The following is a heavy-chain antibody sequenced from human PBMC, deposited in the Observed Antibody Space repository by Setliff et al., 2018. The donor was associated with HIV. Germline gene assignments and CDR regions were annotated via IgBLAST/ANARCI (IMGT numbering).Heavy chain of an antibody. D-gene: IGHD3-3*01. CDR1: GFRFSTYW. CDR2: IKEDGSEK. CDR3: ARDIITTFGVFTTSVGGWNY. V-gene: IGHV3-7*03. Sequence: PGGSLRLSCAASGFRFSTYWMTWVRQAPGKGLEWVANIKEDGSEKYYVDSVKGRFIISRDNAENSLDLQMNSLRAEDTAMYYCARDIITTFGVFTTSVGGWNYWGQGTLVTVSS. J-gene: IGHJ4*02.